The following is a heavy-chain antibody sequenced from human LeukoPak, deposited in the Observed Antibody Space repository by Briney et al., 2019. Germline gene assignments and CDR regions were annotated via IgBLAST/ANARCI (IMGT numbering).Heavy chain of an antibody. CDR2: INSDGIST. D-gene: IGHD3-10*02. J-gene: IGHJ4*02. CDR1: GFTFSSYW. V-gene: IGHV3-74*01. Sequence: PGGSLRLSCAASGFTFSSYWMHWVRQAPGKGLVWVSRINSDGISTSYADSVKGRFTISRDNAKNTLYLQMNSLRAEDTAVYYCARERAVHDYFDYWGQGTLVTVSS. CDR3: ARERAVHDYFDY.